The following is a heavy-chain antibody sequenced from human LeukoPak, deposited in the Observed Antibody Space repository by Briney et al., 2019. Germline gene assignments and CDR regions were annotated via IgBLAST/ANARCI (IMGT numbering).Heavy chain of an antibody. V-gene: IGHV1-18*01. CDR3: ARDTKRSPRTIFGVVSPYLYYFDY. D-gene: IGHD3-3*01. Sequence: PQASVKVSCKASGYTFTSYGISWVRQAPGQGLEWMGWISAYNGNTNYAQKLQGRVTMTTDTSTSTAYMELRSLRSDDTAVYYCARDTKRSPRTIFGVVSPYLYYFDYWGQGTLVTVSS. CDR1: GYTFTSYG. J-gene: IGHJ4*02. CDR2: ISAYNGNT.